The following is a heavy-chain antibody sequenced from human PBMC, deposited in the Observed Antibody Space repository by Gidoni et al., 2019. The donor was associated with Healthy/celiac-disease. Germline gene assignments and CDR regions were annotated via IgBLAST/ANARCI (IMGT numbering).Heavy chain of an antibody. Sequence: QVQLQESGPGLVKPSHTLSLTCTVSGGPISSYYWRWIRQPPGKGLEWIGYIYYSGSTNYNPSLKSRVTISVDTSKNQFSLKLSSVTAADTAVYYCARQREIYGSGSSFDYWGQGTLVTVSS. J-gene: IGHJ4*02. CDR3: ARQREIYGSGSSFDY. CDR2: IYYSGST. V-gene: IGHV4-59*01. CDR1: GGPISSYY. D-gene: IGHD3-10*01.